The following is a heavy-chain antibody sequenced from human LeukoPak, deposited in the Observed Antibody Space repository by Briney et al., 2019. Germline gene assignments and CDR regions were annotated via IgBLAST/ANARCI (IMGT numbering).Heavy chain of an antibody. Sequence: GGSLRLSCEASRFIFSSYSMNWVRQAPGKGLEWLSAISGSGGSTYYADSVKGRFTISRDNSKNTLYLQMNSLRAEDTAVYYCAKDRVGIVVVPAAIDYWGQGTLVTVSS. CDR2: ISGSGGST. CDR3: AKDRVGIVVVPAAIDY. D-gene: IGHD2-2*01. CDR1: RFIFSSYS. V-gene: IGHV3-23*01. J-gene: IGHJ4*02.